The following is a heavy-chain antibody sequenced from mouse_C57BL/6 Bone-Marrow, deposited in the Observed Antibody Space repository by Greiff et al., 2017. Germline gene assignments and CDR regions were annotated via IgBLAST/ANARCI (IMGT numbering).Heavy chain of an antibody. V-gene: IGHV1-61*01. CDR1: GYTFTSYW. J-gene: IGHJ2*01. CDR3: AHYGSSYGYFDY. Sequence: VQLQQPGAELVRPGSSVKLSCKASGYTFTSYWMDWVKQRPGQGLEWIGNIYPSDSETHYNQKFKDKATLTVDKSSSTAYIQLSSLTSEDSAVYYCAHYGSSYGYFDYWGQGTTLTVSS. D-gene: IGHD1-1*01. CDR2: IYPSDSET.